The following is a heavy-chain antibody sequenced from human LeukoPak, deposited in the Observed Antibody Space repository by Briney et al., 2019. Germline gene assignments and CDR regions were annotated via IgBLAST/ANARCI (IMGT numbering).Heavy chain of an antibody. J-gene: IGHJ5*02. CDR2: INHSGST. CDR1: GGSFSGYY. CDR3: ARGRYYLFNWFDP. V-gene: IGHV4-34*01. D-gene: IGHD3-3*02. Sequence: SETLSLTCAVYGGSFSGYYWSWIRQPPGKGLEWIGEINHSGSTNYSPSLKSRVTISVDTSKNQFSLKLSSVTAADTAVYCCARGRYYLFNWFDPWGQGTLVTVSS.